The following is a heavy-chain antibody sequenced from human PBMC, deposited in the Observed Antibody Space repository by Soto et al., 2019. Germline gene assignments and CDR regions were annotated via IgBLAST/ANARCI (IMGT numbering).Heavy chain of an antibody. D-gene: IGHD6-6*01. CDR1: NETLTTYG. J-gene: IGHJ6*02. CDR3: ARDSSSSRYYYGMDV. CDR2: VSGYSGHS. Sequence: QVHLVQSGAEVKKPGASVKVSCKASNETLTTYGISWVRQAPGQGLEWMGWVSGYSGHSSSAQEFQDRVIMTTETATNTAYMELRSLTCENSVVYFCARDSSSSRYYYGMDVWGQGTTVTVSS. V-gene: IGHV1-18*01.